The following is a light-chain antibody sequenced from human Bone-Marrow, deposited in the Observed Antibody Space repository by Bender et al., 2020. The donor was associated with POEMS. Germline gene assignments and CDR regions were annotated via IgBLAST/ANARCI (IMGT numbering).Light chain of an antibody. V-gene: IGLV4-69*01. J-gene: IGLJ3*02. CDR2: LNSDGSH. Sequence: QLVLTQSPSASASLGASVKLTCTLNSGHSSYAIAWHQQQAEKGPRFLMKLNSDGSHNKGDGIPDRFSGSSSVAERYLTISTLQSEDEADYYCQTWDTGVGVFGGGTKLTVL. CDR3: QTWDTGVGV. CDR1: SGHSSYA.